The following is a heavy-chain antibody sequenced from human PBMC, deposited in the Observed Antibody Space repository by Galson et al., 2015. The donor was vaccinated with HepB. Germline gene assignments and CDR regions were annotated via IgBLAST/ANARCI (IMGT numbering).Heavy chain of an antibody. CDR2: VSSSGGST. Sequence: SLRLSCAASGFTFSSYAMTWVRQAPGKGLEWVSTVSSSGGSTYYADSVKGRFTISRDNSKNTVYLQIKSLRAEDTAVYYCVKGIAGAGVPYFDYWGQGSLVTVSS. J-gene: IGHJ4*02. CDR3: VKGIAGAGVPYFDY. V-gene: IGHV3-23*01. D-gene: IGHD6-19*01. CDR1: GFTFSSYA.